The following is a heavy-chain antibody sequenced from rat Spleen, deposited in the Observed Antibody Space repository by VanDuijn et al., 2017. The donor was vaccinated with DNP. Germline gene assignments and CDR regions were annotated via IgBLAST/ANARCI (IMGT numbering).Heavy chain of an antibody. Sequence: EVQLQESGPGLVKPSQSLSLTCSVTGYSITSNYWGWVRKFPGNKMEWIGHISSSGSSSYNPSLTSRISITRDTSKNQFFLQLNSVTTEDTATYYCASYYYDGYFAVDAWGQGTSVTVSS. V-gene: IGHV3-1*01. CDR3: ASYYYDGYFAVDA. D-gene: IGHD1-12*03. CDR1: GYSITSNY. J-gene: IGHJ4*01. CDR2: ISSSGSS.